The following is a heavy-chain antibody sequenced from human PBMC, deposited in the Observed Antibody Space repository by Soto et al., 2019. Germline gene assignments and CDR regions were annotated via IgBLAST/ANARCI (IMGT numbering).Heavy chain of an antibody. CDR1: GGSFSGYY. D-gene: IGHD4-17*01. Sequence: SETLSLTCAVYGGSFSGYYWSWIRQPPGKGLEWIGEINHSGSTNYNPSLKSRVTISVDTAKNQFSLKLSSVTAADTAVYYCARAGPTANGDYADSPYYFDYWGQGTLVTVSS. V-gene: IGHV4-34*01. J-gene: IGHJ4*02. CDR2: INHSGST. CDR3: ARAGPTANGDYADSPYYFDY.